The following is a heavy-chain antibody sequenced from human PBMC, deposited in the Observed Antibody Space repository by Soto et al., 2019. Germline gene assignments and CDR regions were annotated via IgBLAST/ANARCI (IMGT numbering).Heavy chain of an antibody. D-gene: IGHD2-8*01. CDR2: ISGSGDTK. CDR3: AKYCSSDVCFDY. Sequence: GSLRLSCASSGFTFSSCSMNWVRQAPGKGLEWVSFISGSGDTKYYADSVKGRFTISRDNAKNSLYLQMSSLRDEDTAVYYCAKYCSSDVCFDYWGQGTLVIVSS. J-gene: IGHJ4*02. V-gene: IGHV3-48*02. CDR1: GFTFSSCS.